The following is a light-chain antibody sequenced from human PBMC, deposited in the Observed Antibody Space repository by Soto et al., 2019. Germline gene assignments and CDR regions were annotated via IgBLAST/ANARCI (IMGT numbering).Light chain of an antibody. CDR2: KAS. CDR3: QQYNSYLWT. J-gene: IGKJ1*01. Sequence: DIQMTQSPSTLSASVGDRVTITCRASQSISTWLAWYQQKPGKAPKLLIYKASSFESGVPSRFSGSGSGTEFTLTISSLQPDYFATYYCQQYNSYLWTFGQGTKVEIK. V-gene: IGKV1-5*03. CDR1: QSISTW.